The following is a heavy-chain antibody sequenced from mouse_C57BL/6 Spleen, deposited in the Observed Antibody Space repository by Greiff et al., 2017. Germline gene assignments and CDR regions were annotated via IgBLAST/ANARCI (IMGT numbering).Heavy chain of an antibody. Sequence: EVKLVESGPGLVKPSQSLSLTCSVTGYSITSGYYWNWIRQFPGNKLEWMGYISYDGSNNYNPSLKNRISITRDTSKNQFFLKLNSVTTEDTATYYCARAPPYYYGSSYWYFDVWGTGTTVTVSS. V-gene: IGHV3-6*01. CDR2: ISYDGSN. CDR3: ARAPPYYYGSSYWYFDV. CDR1: GYSITSGYY. D-gene: IGHD1-1*01. J-gene: IGHJ1*03.